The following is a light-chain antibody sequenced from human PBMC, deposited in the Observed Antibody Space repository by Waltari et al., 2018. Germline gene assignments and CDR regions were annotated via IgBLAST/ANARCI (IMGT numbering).Light chain of an antibody. Sequence: QSALTQPASVSGSPGQSITISCTGTSSDVGTYDLVSWYQQHPGKAPNLMIHDVNKRPSGVSPRFSGSKSGNTASLTISGLQAEDEADYYCCSFADSSASWVFGGGTKLTVL. CDR1: SSDVGTYDL. J-gene: IGLJ3*02. CDR3: CSFADSSASWV. V-gene: IGLV2-23*02. CDR2: DVN.